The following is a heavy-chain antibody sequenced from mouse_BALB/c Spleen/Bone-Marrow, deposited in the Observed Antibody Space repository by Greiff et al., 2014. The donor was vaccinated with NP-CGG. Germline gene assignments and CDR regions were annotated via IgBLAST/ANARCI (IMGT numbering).Heavy chain of an antibody. CDR1: GFNIKDTY. CDR2: IDPANGNT. J-gene: IGHJ2*01. D-gene: IGHD1-2*01. V-gene: IGHV14-3*02. CDR3: ARYYYGYYFDY. Sequence: EVKLQESGAELVKPGASVKLSCTASGFNIKDTYMHWVKQRPEQGLEWIGRIDPANGNTKYDPKFQGKATITADTSCNTAYLQLSSLTSEDTAVYYCARYYYGYYFDYWGQGTTLTVSS.